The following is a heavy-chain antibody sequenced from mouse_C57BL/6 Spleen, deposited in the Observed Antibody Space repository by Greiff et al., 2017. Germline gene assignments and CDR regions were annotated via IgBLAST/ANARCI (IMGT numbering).Heavy chain of an antibody. D-gene: IGHD2-12*01. CDR3: ANYSQGDYAMDY. J-gene: IGHJ4*01. V-gene: IGHV1-72*01. Sequence: VQLQQPGAELVKPGASVKMSCKASGYTFTSSWMPWVKQRPGRGLEWLGRIDPNSGGTKYKEKFKSKATLTVYKHSSTAYMQLSSLSAEESAVYYCANYSQGDYAMDYWGQGTTVTVSA. CDR1: GYTFTSSW. CDR2: IDPNSGGT.